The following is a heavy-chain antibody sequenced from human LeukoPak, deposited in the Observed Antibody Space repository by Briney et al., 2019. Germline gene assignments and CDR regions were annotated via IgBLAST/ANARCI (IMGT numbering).Heavy chain of an antibody. CDR2: ISWNSGSI. J-gene: IGHJ3*02. D-gene: IGHD3-22*01. CDR3: AKDMAANYYDSSGAFDI. V-gene: IGHV3-9*03. CDR1: GFTFSSYA. Sequence: LPGGSLRLSCAASGFTFSSYAMSWVRQAPGKGLEWVSGISWNSGSIGYADSVKGRFTISRDNAKNSLYLQMNSLRAEDMALYYCAKDMAANYYDSSGAFDIWGQGTMVTVSS.